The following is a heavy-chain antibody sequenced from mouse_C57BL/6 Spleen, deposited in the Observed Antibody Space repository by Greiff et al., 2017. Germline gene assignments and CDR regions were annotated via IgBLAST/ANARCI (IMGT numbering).Heavy chain of an antibody. J-gene: IGHJ2*01. CDR2: INPSSGYT. CDR1: GYTFTSYT. CDR3: ARGGWDYFDY. D-gene: IGHD3-3*01. V-gene: IGHV1-4*01. Sequence: QVQLKESGAELARPGASVKMSCKASGYTFTSYTMHWVKQRPGQGLEWIGYINPSSGYTKYNQKFKDKATLTADKSSSTAYMQLSSLTSEDSAVYYCARGGWDYFDYWGQGTTRTVSS.